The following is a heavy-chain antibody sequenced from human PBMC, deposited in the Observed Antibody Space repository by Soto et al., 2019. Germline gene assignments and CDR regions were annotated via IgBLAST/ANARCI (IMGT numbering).Heavy chain of an antibody. CDR2: INPSGGST. CDR1: GYTFTSYY. Sequence: ASVKVSCKASGYTFTSYYMHWVRQAPGQGLEWMGIINPSGGSTSYAQKFQGRVTMTRDTSTSTVYMELSSRRSEDTAAYYCARGNWRPDWHDIVVVVAAQLSHYYGMDVWGQGTTVTVSS. V-gene: IGHV1-46*01. CDR3: ARGNWRPDWHDIVVVVAAQLSHYYGMDV. D-gene: IGHD2-15*01. J-gene: IGHJ6*02.